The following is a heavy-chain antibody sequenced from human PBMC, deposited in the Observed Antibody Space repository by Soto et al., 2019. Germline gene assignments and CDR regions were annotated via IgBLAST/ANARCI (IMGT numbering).Heavy chain of an antibody. J-gene: IGHJ6*02. CDR2: ISGSGGST. V-gene: IGHV3-23*01. Sequence: SLRLSCAASGFTFGSYAMSWVRQAPGKGLEWVSAISGSGGSTYYADSVKGRFTISRDNSKNTLYLQMNSLRAEDTAVYYCAKDPIAARHNPYYYYGMDVWGQGTTVTVSS. D-gene: IGHD6-6*01. CDR3: AKDPIAARHNPYYYYGMDV. CDR1: GFTFGSYA.